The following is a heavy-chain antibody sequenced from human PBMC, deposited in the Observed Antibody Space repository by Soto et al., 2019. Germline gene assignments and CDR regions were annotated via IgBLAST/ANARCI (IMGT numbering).Heavy chain of an antibody. V-gene: IGHV4-31*03. CDR3: AREGKMSGYDWDYYYYGMDV. CDR1: GGSISSGGHY. CDR2: IYYSGST. Sequence: QVQLQESGPGLVKPSQTLSLTCTVSGGSISSGGHYWSWIRQHPGKGLEWIGYIYYSGSTYYNPSLKSRVTISVDTSKNQFSLKLSSVTAADTAVYYCAREGKMSGYDWDYYYYGMDVWGQGTTVTVSS. J-gene: IGHJ6*02. D-gene: IGHD5-12*01.